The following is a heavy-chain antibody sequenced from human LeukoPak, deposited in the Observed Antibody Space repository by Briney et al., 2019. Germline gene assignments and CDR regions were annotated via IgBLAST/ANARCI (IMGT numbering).Heavy chain of an antibody. Sequence: ASVKVSCKASGYTFTSYYMHWVRQAPGQGFEWMGIINPSGGATNYAQKFQGRVTMTRDTSTSTVYMELSSLRSEDTAVYFCARGARREVTMIEGSWGQGTLVTVS. CDR2: INPSGGAT. CDR3: ARGARREVTMIEGS. D-gene: IGHD3-22*01. CDR1: GYTFTSYY. J-gene: IGHJ1*01. V-gene: IGHV1-46*01.